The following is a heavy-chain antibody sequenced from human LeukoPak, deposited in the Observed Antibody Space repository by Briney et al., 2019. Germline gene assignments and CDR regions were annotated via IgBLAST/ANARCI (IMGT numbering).Heavy chain of an antibody. D-gene: IGHD2-2*01. J-gene: IGHJ1*01. V-gene: IGHV3-53*01. CDR1: GFTVSSNY. Sequence: GGSLRLSCAASGFTVSSNYMSWVRQAPGKGLEWVSVIYSGGSTYYAVKGRFTISRDNSKNTLYLQMNSLRAEDTAVYYCAREGCSSTSCYRAFQHWGQGTLVTVSS. CDR2: IYSGGST. CDR3: AREGCSSTSCYRAFQH.